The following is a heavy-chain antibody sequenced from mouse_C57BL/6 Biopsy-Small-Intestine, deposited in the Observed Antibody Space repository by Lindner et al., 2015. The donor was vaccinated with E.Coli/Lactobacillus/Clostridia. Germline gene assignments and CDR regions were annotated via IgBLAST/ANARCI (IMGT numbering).Heavy chain of an antibody. V-gene: IGHV1-82*01. CDR3: AREETVVADYYFDF. D-gene: IGHD1-1*02. Sequence: VQLQESGPELVKPGASVKISCKASGYAFSNSWMNWVKQRPGKGLEWIGRIYPGDGDTNYNGKFKGKATLTADKSSSTSYMQLSSLTSEDSAVYFCAREETVVADYYFDFWGTGTTVTVSS. CDR2: IYPGDGDT. CDR1: GYAFSNSW. J-gene: IGHJ1*03.